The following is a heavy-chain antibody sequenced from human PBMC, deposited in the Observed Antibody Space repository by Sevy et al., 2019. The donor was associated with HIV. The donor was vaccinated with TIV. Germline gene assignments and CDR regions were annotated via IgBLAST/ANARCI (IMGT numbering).Heavy chain of an antibody. Sequence: GGSLRLSCAASGFTFSSYGMHWVRQAPGKGLEWVAVISYDGSNKYYADSVKGRFTISRDNSKNTLYLQMNSLRAEETAVYYCAKDMSDGNYDFWSGYSRRPDVWGQGTTVTVSS. CDR1: GFTFSSYG. CDR2: ISYDGSNK. J-gene: IGHJ6*02. V-gene: IGHV3-30*18. D-gene: IGHD3-3*01. CDR3: AKDMSDGNYDFWSGYSRRPDV.